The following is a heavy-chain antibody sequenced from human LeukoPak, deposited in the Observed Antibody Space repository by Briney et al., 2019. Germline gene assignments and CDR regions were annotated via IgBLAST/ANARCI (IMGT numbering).Heavy chain of an antibody. CDR1: GGSISNYF. J-gene: IGHJ4*02. CDR3: VRHTTSGWYQVVY. Sequence: PSETLSLTCTVSGGSISNYFWSWIRQPPGKGLEWIGFITYSGSTDHNPSLKSRVTISVDASKNQFSLKLISVTAADTAVYYCVRHTTSGWYQVVYWGQGTLVTVSS. V-gene: IGHV4-59*01. CDR2: ITYSGST. D-gene: IGHD6-19*01.